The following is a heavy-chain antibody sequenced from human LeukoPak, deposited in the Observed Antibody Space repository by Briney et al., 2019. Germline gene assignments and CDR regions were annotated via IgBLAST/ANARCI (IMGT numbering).Heavy chain of an antibody. D-gene: IGHD2-21*02. CDR1: GGSFSGYY. CDR2: INHSGST. J-gene: IGHJ3*02. V-gene: IGHV4-34*01. CDR3: AREGPLIVVVTAIPGAFDI. Sequence: PSETLPLTCAVYGGSFSGYYWSWIRQPPGKGLEWIGEINHSGSTNYNPSLKSRVTISVDTSKNQFSLKLSSVTAADTAVYYCAREGPLIVVVTAIPGAFDIWGQGTMVTVSS.